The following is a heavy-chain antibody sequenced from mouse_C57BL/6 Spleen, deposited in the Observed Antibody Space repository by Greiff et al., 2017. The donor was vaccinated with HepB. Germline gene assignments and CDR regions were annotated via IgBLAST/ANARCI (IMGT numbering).Heavy chain of an antibody. J-gene: IGHJ1*03. D-gene: IGHD1-1*01. CDR3: ARWGRITTVVATEYFDV. CDR2: IYPGDGDT. Sequence: VKLMESGPELVKPGASVKISCKASGYAFSSSWMNWVKQRPGKGLEWIGRIYPGDGDTNYNGKFKGKATLTADKSSSTAYMQLSSLTSEDSAVYFCARWGRITTVVATEYFDVWGTGTTVTVSS. V-gene: IGHV1-82*01. CDR1: GYAFSSSW.